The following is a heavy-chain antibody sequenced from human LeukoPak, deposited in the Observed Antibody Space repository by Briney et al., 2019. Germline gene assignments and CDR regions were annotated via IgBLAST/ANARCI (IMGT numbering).Heavy chain of an antibody. CDR1: GYTFTRYG. Sequence: ASVKVSCKASGYTFTRYGISWVRQAPVQRLEWLVWITAYNGNTNSAQNLQGRVTMPTDPPTRTAYMERRSLRSDDTAVYYCARGDYVDYNFDYWGQGTLVTVSS. J-gene: IGHJ4*02. V-gene: IGHV1-18*01. CDR2: ITAYNGNT. D-gene: IGHD4-17*01. CDR3: ARGDYVDYNFDY.